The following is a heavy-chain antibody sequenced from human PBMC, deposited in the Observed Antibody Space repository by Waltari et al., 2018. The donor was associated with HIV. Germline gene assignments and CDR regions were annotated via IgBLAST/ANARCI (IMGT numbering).Heavy chain of an antibody. Sequence: QVQLVQSGAEVKKPGASVKVSCKASGYTFTGYYMHWVRQHPGQGLEWMGWINPNSGGTNYAQKLQGRVTMTRDTSISTAYMELSRLRSDDTAVYYCARGQAGIAAHYYYYGMDVWGQGTTVTVSS. CDR1: GYTFTGYY. V-gene: IGHV1-2*02. D-gene: IGHD6-13*01. J-gene: IGHJ6*02. CDR3: ARGQAGIAAHYYYYGMDV. CDR2: INPNSGGT.